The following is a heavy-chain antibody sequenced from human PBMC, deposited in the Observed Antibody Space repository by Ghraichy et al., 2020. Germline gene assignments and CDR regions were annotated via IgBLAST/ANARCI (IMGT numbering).Heavy chain of an antibody. CDR3: ATDDSAY. Sequence: GGSLRLSCAASGFTISTSGVTWVRQAPGKGLEWVATIKHDGTEKFYVDSVKGRFSISRDSAQNSLYLQMNSLRAEDTAVYYCATDDSAYGGQGTLVIVSS. CDR2: IKHDGTEK. CDR1: GFTISTSG. J-gene: IGHJ4*02. V-gene: IGHV3-7*03. D-gene: IGHD2-21*01.